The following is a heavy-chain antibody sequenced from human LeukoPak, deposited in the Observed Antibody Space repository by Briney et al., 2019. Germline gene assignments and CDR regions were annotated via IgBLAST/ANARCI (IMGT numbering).Heavy chain of an antibody. J-gene: IGHJ1*01. CDR3: ARASYGLGRFYKERYFQQ. Sequence: GGSLRLSCAASGFSVSSNYMSWVRQAPGKGLEWVSSIYTGGSAYYADSVEGRFTISRDSSKNTLYLQMNSLGAEDTAVYYCARASYGLGRFYKERYFQQWGPGTLVTVTS. V-gene: IGHV3-53*01. CDR2: IYTGGSA. CDR1: GFSVSSNY. D-gene: IGHD3-10*01.